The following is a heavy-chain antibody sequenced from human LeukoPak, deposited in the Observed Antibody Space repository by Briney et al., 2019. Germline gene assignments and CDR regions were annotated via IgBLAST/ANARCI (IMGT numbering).Heavy chain of an antibody. Sequence: GGSLRLSCAASGFTFNSYAMTWVRQAPGKGLEWVSSIIDSGINTYYGDPVKGRFTISRDNSKSTLYLQMNSLRAEDTAVYYCAKGSRGSYDYWGRGTLVTVSS. CDR2: IIDSGINT. V-gene: IGHV3-23*01. D-gene: IGHD1-26*01. CDR1: GFTFNSYA. J-gene: IGHJ4*02. CDR3: AKGSRGSYDY.